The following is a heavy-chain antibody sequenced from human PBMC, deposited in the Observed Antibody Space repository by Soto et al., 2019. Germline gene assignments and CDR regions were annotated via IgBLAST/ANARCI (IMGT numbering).Heavy chain of an antibody. Sequence: LRVSCGAVGVTCGSYAIRRVSQATGKGLEWVSAISGSGGSTYYADSVKGRFTISRDNSENTLYLQMNSLRAEDTAVYYCAKVGFLPSPGYWGNGTLVTVSS. J-gene: IGHJ4*01. CDR1: GVTCGSYA. CDR3: AKVGFLPSPGY. D-gene: IGHD3-10*01. V-gene: IGHV3-23*01. CDR2: ISGSGGST.